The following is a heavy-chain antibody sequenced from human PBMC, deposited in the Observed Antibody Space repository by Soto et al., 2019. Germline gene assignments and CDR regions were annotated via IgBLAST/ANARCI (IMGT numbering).Heavy chain of an antibody. CDR3: AKGHRYSISSRVFGNPG. V-gene: IGHV3-23*01. CDR1: GFTFSSYA. Sequence: GGSLRLSCAACGFTFSSYAMSWVRQAPGKXLEWVSAISGSGGRTYYADSVKGRFTISRANSKNTPSLQMNSLRAEDPAVYYCAKGHRYSISSRVFGNPGWGQRTLVTVPS. D-gene: IGHD6-6*01. CDR2: ISGSGGRT. J-gene: IGHJ4*02.